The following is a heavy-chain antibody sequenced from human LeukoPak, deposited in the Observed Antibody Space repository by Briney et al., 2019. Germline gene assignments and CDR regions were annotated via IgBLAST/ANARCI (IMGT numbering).Heavy chain of an antibody. Sequence: GGSLRLSCAGSGINIRSYDMNWVRQAPGKGLEWVSLIRSSRSYIYYADSVKGRVTISRDNAKNTLFLQMNSLRVEDTAVYYCAKKVRYCSETPCNAYCFDPWGQGTLVTVSS. CDR2: IRSSRSYI. CDR1: GINIRSYD. CDR3: AKKVRYCSETPCNAYCFDP. V-gene: IGHV3-30*02. J-gene: IGHJ5*02. D-gene: IGHD2-15*01.